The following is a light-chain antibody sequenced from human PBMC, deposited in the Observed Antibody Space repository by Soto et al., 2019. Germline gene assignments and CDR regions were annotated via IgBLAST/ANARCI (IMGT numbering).Light chain of an antibody. Sequence: DIQMTQSPSTLSASVGDRVTITCRASQTISSWLAWYQQKPGKAPKVLIYDASNFESGVPSRFSGSGSGTEFTLTISSLQPDDFATYYCQQYSTFPFTFGQGTELEIK. V-gene: IGKV1-5*01. CDR1: QTISSW. CDR3: QQYSTFPFT. CDR2: DAS. J-gene: IGKJ2*01.